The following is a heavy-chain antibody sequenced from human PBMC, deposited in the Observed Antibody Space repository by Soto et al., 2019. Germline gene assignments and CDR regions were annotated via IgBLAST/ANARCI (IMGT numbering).Heavy chain of an antibody. D-gene: IGHD6-13*01. CDR2: MNPNSGNT. CDR3: ARGPGSWYYYYMDV. J-gene: IGHJ6*03. Sequence: QVRLVQSGAEVKKPGASVKVSCKASGYTFTSYDINWVRQSTGQGLEWMGWMNPNSGNTGYAQKFQGRVTMSRNTSISTAYMELSSLRSEDTAVYYCARGPGSWYYYYMDVWGKGTTVTVSS. CDR1: GYTFTSYD. V-gene: IGHV1-8*01.